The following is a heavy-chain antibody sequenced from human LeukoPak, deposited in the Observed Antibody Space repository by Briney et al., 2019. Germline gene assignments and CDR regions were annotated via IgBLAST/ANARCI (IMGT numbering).Heavy chain of an antibody. CDR3: ARALGYDPPAY. D-gene: IGHD5-12*01. CDR2: IIPILGIA. J-gene: IGHJ4*02. Sequence: SVKVSCKASGGTFSSYTISWVRQAPGQGLEWMGRIIPILGIANYAQKFQGRVTISADKSTSTAYMELSSLRSEDTAVYYCARALGYDPPAYWGQGTLVTVSS. V-gene: IGHV1-69*02. CDR1: GGTFSSYT.